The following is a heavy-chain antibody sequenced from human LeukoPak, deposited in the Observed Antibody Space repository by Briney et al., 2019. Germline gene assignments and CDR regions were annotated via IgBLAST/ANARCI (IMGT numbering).Heavy chain of an antibody. V-gene: IGHV3-74*01. J-gene: IGHJ4*02. Sequence: GGSLRLSCAASGFIFSSYWMHWVRHAPGKGLAWVSRINTDGSSTSYADSVKGRFTISRVNAKNSLYLQMNSLRAEDTAVYYCARDFKTLYYFDYWGQGALVTVSS. CDR3: ARDFKTLYYFDY. CDR2: INTDGSST. CDR1: GFIFSSYW.